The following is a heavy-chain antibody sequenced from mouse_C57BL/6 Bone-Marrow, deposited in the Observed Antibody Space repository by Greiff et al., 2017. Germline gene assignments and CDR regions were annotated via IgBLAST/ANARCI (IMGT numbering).Heavy chain of an antibody. J-gene: IGHJ3*01. D-gene: IGHD1-1*01. CDR2: INPDSSTI. CDR3: ARQYYGSSAAWFAY. V-gene: IGHV4-1*01. Sequence: EVQLMESGGGLVQPGGSLKLSCAASGIDFSRYWMSWVRRAPGKGLEWIGEINPDSSTINYAPSLQDKFIISRDNAKNTLYLQMSRVTSEDTALYYCARQYYGSSAAWFAYWGQGTLVTVSA. CDR1: GIDFSRYW.